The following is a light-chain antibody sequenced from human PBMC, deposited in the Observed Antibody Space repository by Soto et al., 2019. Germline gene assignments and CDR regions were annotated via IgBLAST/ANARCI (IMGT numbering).Light chain of an antibody. V-gene: IGLV2-14*01. CDR1: SSDVGGYNY. J-gene: IGLJ1*01. CDR3: SSYTSSSTNV. Sequence: QSALTQPASVSGSPGQSITISCTGTSSDVGGYNYVSWYQQHPGKAPKLMIYDVSNRPSGVSNRFSGSKSGNTASQTISGLQAEDEADYYCSSYTSSSTNVFGTGTKLTVL. CDR2: DVS.